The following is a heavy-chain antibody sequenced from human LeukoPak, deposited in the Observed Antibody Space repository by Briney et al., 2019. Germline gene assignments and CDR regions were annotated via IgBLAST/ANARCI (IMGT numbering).Heavy chain of an antibody. Sequence: ASVKVSCKASGYTFTGYYMHWARQAPGQGLEWMGWINPNSGGTNYAQKFQGRVTMTRDTSISTAYMELSRLRSDDTAVYYCASEAVAGNNWFDPWGQGTLVTVSS. CDR1: GYTFTGYY. CDR3: ASEAVAGNNWFDP. D-gene: IGHD6-19*01. CDR2: INPNSGGT. V-gene: IGHV1-2*02. J-gene: IGHJ5*02.